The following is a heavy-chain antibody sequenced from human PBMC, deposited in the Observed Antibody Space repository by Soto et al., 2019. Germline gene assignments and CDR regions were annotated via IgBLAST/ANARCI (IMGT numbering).Heavy chain of an antibody. CDR1: VFTFITYA. CDR3: AKYPPDYDFWSGYHSRFDY. CDR2: ITGSGGAT. J-gene: IGHJ4*02. V-gene: IGHV3-23*01. Sequence: GWSLRLSCESSVFTFITYAMNWVRQAPGKGLEWVSTITGSGGATYYADSVKGRFSVSRDNPKNTLYLQMNSLRAEDAAVYYCAKYPPDYDFWSGYHSRFDYWGQGALVTVSS. D-gene: IGHD3-3*01.